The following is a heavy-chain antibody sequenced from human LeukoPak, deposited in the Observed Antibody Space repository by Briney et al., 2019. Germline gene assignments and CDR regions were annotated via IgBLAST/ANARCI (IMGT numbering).Heavy chain of an antibody. CDR1: GYTFTGYY. D-gene: IGHD5-24*01. V-gene: IGHV1-2*02. J-gene: IGHJ4*02. Sequence: GASVKVSCKASGYTFTGYYMHWVRQAPGQGLEWMGWINPNSGGTNYAQKFQGRVTMTRDTSISTAYMELSRLRSDDTAVYFCARDSGEMATIFYFDYWGQGTLVTVSS. CDR2: INPNSGGT. CDR3: ARDSGEMATIFYFDY.